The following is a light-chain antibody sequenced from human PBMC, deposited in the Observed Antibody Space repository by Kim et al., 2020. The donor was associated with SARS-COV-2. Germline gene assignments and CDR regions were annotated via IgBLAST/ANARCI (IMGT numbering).Light chain of an antibody. J-gene: IGKJ2*01. CDR1: QSITTW. V-gene: IGKV1-5*03. CDR2: KAS. Sequence: DIQMTQFPSTLSASVGDRVTMTCWASQSITTWLAWYQQRPGKAPKLLIYKASTLESGVPSRFSGSGSRTEFTLTITSLQPDDSATYYCQQYNTYSPITVGQGTKLEI. CDR3: QQYNTYSPIT.